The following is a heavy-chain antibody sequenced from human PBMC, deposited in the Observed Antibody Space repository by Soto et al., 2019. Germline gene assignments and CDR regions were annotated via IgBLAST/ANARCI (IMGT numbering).Heavy chain of an antibody. CDR3: ARARMVRGIIYYYGMDV. Sequence: QVQLQESGPGLVKSSQTLSLTCTVSGGSISSDGNYWSWIRQHPGKGLEGIGYIYYSGSTYYNPSLKIRVIISVDTSKNQFSLKVNSVTAADTAVYYCARARMVRGIIYYYGMDVLGQGTTVTVSS. CDR2: IYYSGST. J-gene: IGHJ6*02. V-gene: IGHV4-31*03. D-gene: IGHD3-10*01. CDR1: GGSISSDGNY.